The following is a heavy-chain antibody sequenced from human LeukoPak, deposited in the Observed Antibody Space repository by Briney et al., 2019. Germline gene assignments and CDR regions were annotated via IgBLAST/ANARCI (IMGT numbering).Heavy chain of an antibody. D-gene: IGHD6-13*01. CDR3: ARAYSSSWSPLGY. CDR2: IIPILGIA. J-gene: IGHJ4*02. V-gene: IGHV1-69*02. CDR1: GGTFSSYT. Sequence: SVKVSCKASGGTFSSYTISWVRRAPGQGLEWMGRIIPILGIANYAQKFQGRVTITADKSTSTAYMELSSLRSEDTAVYYCARAYSSSWSPLGYWGQGTLVTVSS.